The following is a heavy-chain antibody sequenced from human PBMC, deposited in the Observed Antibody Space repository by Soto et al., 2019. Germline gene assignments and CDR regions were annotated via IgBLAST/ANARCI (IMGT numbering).Heavy chain of an antibody. Sequence: SVKVSCKASGGTFSSYAISWVRQAPGQGLEWMRGIIPIFGETIYAQKFQGRVTMTEDTSTDTAYMELSSLRSEDTAVYYCATDLGYSYGYDYWGQGTLVTVSS. J-gene: IGHJ4*02. CDR3: ATDLGYSYGYDY. CDR1: GGTFSSYA. D-gene: IGHD5-18*01. CDR2: IIPIFGET. V-gene: IGHV1-69*06.